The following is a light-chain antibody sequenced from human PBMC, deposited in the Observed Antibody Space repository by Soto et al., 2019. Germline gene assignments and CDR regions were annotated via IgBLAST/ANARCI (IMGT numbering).Light chain of an antibody. J-gene: IGKJ3*01. CDR2: AAS. Sequence: DMQMTKSPSSLSASVGDRVTITCRASQSISSYLNWYQQKPGKAPKLLIYAASSLQSGVPSRFSGSGSGTDFTLTISSLQPEDFATYYCQQSYSTPLFTCGPGTRWIS. CDR3: QQSYSTPLFT. V-gene: IGKV1-39*01. CDR1: QSISSY.